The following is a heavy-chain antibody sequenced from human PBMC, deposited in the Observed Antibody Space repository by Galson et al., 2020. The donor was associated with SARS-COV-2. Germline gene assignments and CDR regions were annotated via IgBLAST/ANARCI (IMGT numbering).Heavy chain of an antibody. CDR1: GLNFMTYE. CDR2: ISGTSNTI. J-gene: IGHJ4*02. D-gene: IGHD2-21*01. CDR3: ATQKVIPVARADY. Sequence: TGGSLRLSCEVSGLNFMTYEMNWVRQAPGKGLEWVSYISGTSNTIYYADSVKGRFAVSRDNAKNSLYLQMNSLRDEDTAVYYCATQKVIPVARADYWGQGIQVIVSS. V-gene: IGHV3-48*03.